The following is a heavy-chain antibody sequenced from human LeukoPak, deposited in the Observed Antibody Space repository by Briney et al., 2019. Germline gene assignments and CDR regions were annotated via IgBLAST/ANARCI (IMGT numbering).Heavy chain of an antibody. D-gene: IGHD1-26*01. CDR3: ARDIGSRF. Sequence: KSSETLSLTCTVSGGSISSSSYYWGWIRQPPGKGLEWIGSIYYSGSTYYNPSLKSRVTISVDTSKNQFSLKLSSVTAADTAVFFCARDIGSRFWGKGTTVIVSS. CDR2: IYYSGST. J-gene: IGHJ6*04. V-gene: IGHV4-39*07. CDR1: GGSISSSSYY.